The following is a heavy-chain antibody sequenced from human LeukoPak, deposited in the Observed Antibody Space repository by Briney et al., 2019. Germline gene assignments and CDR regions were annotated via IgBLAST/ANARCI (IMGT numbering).Heavy chain of an antibody. D-gene: IGHD2-2*01. CDR1: GFTFSSYA. J-gene: IGHJ4*02. Sequence: GGSLTLSCAASGFTFSSYAMSWLRHAPGKGLEWVSAISGSGGSTYYADSVKGRFTISRDNSKNTLYLQMNSLRAEDTAVYYCAKSPGYSSTRGFDYWGQGTLVTVSS. V-gene: IGHV3-23*01. CDR3: AKSPGYSSTRGFDY. CDR2: ISGSGGST.